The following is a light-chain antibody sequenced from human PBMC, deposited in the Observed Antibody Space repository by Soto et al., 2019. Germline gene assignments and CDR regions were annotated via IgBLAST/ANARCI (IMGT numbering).Light chain of an antibody. Sequence: DIVMTQSPDSLAVSLGERATINCKSSQSVFYNSNNKNYLAWYQQKPGQPPKLLIYWASARESGVPDRFSGSGSGTDFTLTISSLQAEDVAVYYCQQYHSTPQTFGQGTKVEIK. CDR2: WAS. J-gene: IGKJ1*01. V-gene: IGKV4-1*01. CDR3: QQYHSTPQT. CDR1: QSVFYNSNNKNY.